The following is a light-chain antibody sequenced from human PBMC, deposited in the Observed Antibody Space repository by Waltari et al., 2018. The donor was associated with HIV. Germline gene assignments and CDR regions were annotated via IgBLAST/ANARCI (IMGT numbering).Light chain of an antibody. CDR1: TLGDKY. V-gene: IGLV3-1*01. CDR3: QAWDSSTFVV. CDR2: QDS. Sequence: SYELTQPPSVSVSPGQTASITCSGDTLGDKYAFWYQQKPGQSPVLVIYQDSKRPSGIPERFSGSNSGNTATLTISGTQAMDEADYYCQAWDSSTFVVFGGGTKLTVL. J-gene: IGLJ2*01.